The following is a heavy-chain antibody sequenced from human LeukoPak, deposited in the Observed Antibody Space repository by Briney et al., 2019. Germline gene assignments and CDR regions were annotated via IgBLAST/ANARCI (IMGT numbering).Heavy chain of an antibody. D-gene: IGHD2-15*01. J-gene: IGHJ4*02. V-gene: IGHV1-18*04. CDR1: GYTFTSYG. CDR3: AATLGEYCSGGSCYSSDY. CDR2: ISAYNGNT. Sequence: ASVKLSCKASGYTFTSYGISWVRQAPGQGLEWMGWISAYNGNTNYAQKLQGRVTMTTDTSTSTAYMELRSLRSDDTAVYYCAATLGEYCSGGSCYSSDYWGQGTLVTVSS.